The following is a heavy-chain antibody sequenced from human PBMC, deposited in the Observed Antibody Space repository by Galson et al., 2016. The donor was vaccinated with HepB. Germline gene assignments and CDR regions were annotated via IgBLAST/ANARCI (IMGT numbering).Heavy chain of an antibody. D-gene: IGHD1-26*01. J-gene: IGHJ6*02. CDR3: AREREGISHYYYYGMDV. CDR1: GFTFSSYS. Sequence: SLRLSCAASGFTFSSYSMNWVRQAPGKGLEWVSYISSSISTIYYADSVKGRFTISRDNAKDSLYLQMNSLRDEDTAVYYCAREREGISHYYYYGMDVWGQGTTVIVSS. V-gene: IGHV3-48*02. CDR2: ISSSISTI.